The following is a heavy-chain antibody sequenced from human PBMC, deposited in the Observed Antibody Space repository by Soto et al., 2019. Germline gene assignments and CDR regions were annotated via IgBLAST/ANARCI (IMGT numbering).Heavy chain of an antibody. CDR3: ARHGSGSYYNGIAY. J-gene: IGHJ4*02. D-gene: IGHD3-10*01. CDR2: ISSSSSYI. Sequence: EVQLVESGGGLVKPGGSLRLSCAASGFTLSSYSMNWVRQAPGKGLEWVSSISSSSSYIYYADSVKGRFTISRDKAKNSLYLQMNSLRAEDTAVYYCARHGSGSYYNGIAYWGQGTLVPVSS. CDR1: GFTLSSYS. V-gene: IGHV3-21*01.